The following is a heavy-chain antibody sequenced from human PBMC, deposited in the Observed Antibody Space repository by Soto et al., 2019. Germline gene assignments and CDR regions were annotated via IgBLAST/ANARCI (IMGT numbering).Heavy chain of an antibody. V-gene: IGHV3-30*18. D-gene: IGHD3-16*01. Sequence: QVQLVESGGGVVQPGRSLRLSCVASGFSFSSYAMHWVRQAPGKGLEWLAVISHDGRNEFYADSVTCRFTISRDNSKTSLSLQMNSLRAEDTAVYYCAKANVYDYIWGKTCRPDAFDIWGQGKMVTVAS. CDR1: GFSFSSYA. CDR2: ISHDGRNE. CDR3: AKANVYDYIWGKTCRPDAFDI. J-gene: IGHJ3*02.